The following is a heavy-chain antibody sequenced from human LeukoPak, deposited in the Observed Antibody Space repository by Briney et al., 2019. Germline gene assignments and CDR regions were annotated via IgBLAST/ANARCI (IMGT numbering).Heavy chain of an antibody. CDR2: IFYSGST. J-gene: IGHJ3*02. D-gene: IGHD3-22*01. V-gene: IGHV4-39*01. Sequence: SETLSLTCTVSGGSIGSSSSYWGWIRQPPGKGLEWIGSIFYSGSTYYNPSLKSRVTISVDTSKNQFSLRLSSVTAADTAVYYCARRPPKYYYDSSGQRDAFDIWGQGTMVTVSS. CDR1: GGSIGSSSSY. CDR3: ARRPPKYYYDSSGQRDAFDI.